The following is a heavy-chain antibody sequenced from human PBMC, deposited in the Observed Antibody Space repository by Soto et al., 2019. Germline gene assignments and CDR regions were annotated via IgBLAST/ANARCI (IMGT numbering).Heavy chain of an antibody. Sequence: GGSLRLSCAASGSIFSTYNMNWIRQAPGRGLEWVSYISHSGTAIYQADSVRGRFTISRDNAKKSLFLQMNSLRDEDTAVYYCAGGTYSYFYFWGQGALVTVSS. CDR2: ISHSGTAI. V-gene: IGHV3-48*02. CDR3: AGGTYSYFYF. J-gene: IGHJ4*02. CDR1: GSIFSTYN. D-gene: IGHD1-26*01.